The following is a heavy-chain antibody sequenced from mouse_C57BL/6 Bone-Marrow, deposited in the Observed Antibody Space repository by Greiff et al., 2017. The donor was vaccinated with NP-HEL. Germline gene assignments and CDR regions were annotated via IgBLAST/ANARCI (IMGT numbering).Heavy chain of an antibody. Sequence: VQLQQSVAELVRPGASVKLSCTASGFNIKNTYMHWVKQRPEQGLEWIGRIDPANGNTKYAPKFQGKATITADTSSNTAYLQLSSLTSEDTAIYYCAHYYGSSYGNWYFEVWGTGTTVTVSS. CDR3: AHYYGSSYGNWYFEV. CDR1: GFNIKNTY. J-gene: IGHJ1*03. CDR2: IDPANGNT. V-gene: IGHV14-3*01. D-gene: IGHD1-1*01.